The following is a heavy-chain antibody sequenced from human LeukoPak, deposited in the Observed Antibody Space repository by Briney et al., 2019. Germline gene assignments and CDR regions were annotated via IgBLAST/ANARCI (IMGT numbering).Heavy chain of an antibody. CDR1: GGSISSYY. Sequence: PSETLSLTCTVSGGSISSYYWSWIRQPSGKGLEWIGYIYYSGSTNYNPSLKSRVTISVDTSKNQFSLKLSSVTAADTAVYYCARVAQAAMRGTYYYYMDVWGKGTTVTVSS. J-gene: IGHJ6*03. CDR2: IYYSGST. D-gene: IGHD5-18*01. CDR3: ARVAQAAMRGTYYYYMDV. V-gene: IGHV4-59*01.